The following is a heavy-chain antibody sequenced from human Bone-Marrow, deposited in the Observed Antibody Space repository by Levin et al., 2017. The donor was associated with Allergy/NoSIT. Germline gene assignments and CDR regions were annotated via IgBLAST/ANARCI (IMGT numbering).Heavy chain of an antibody. V-gene: IGHV1-2*02. CDR2: INTDSGDT. CDR1: GYSFTGYY. CDR3: TRRWNYQESDWFYP. J-gene: IGHJ5*02. Sequence: PLASVKVSCKASGYSFTGYYLHWVRQAPGQGLEWMGWINTDSGDTNSAQKFQGRVIMTRDTSISTAYMELSKLRSDDTAVYYCTRRWNYQESDWFYPWGQGTLVTVSS. D-gene: IGHD1-7*01.